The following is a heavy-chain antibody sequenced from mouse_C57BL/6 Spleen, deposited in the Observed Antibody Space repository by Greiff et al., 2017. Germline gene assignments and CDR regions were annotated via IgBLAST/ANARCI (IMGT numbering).Heavy chain of an antibody. Sequence: EVQLQQSGPELVKPGASVKISCKASGYTFTDYYMNWVKQSHGKSLEWIGDINPNNGGTSYNQKFKGKATLTVDKSSSTADMELRSLTSEDSAVYYCARETTVMDYWGQGTSVTVSS. V-gene: IGHV1-26*01. CDR2: INPNNGGT. D-gene: IGHD1-1*01. J-gene: IGHJ4*01. CDR1: GYTFTDYY. CDR3: ARETTVMDY.